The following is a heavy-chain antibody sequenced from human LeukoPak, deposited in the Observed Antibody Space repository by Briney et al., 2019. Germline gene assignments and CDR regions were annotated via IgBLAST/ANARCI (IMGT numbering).Heavy chain of an antibody. J-gene: IGHJ4*02. V-gene: IGHV3-30*02. CDR3: APEEEMATPY. D-gene: IGHD5-24*01. CDR1: GFTFSSYG. CDR2: IRYDGSNK. Sequence: PGGSLRLSCAASGFTFSSYGMHWVRQAPGKGLEWVAFIRYDGSNKYYADSVKGRFTISRDNSKNTLYLQMNSLRAEDTAVYYCAPEEEMATPYWGQGTLVTVSS.